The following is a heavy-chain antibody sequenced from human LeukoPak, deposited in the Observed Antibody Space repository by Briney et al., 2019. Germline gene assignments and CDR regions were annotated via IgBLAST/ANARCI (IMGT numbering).Heavy chain of an antibody. D-gene: IGHD3-10*01. Sequence: ASVKVSCEASGGTFSSYAISWVRQAPGQGLEWMGGIIPIFGTANYVQKFQGRVTITADESTSTAYMELSSLRSEDTAVYYCASPPGSSMVEGFDYWGQGTLVTVSS. J-gene: IGHJ4*02. V-gene: IGHV1-69*13. CDR1: GGTFSSYA. CDR2: IIPIFGTA. CDR3: ASPPGSSMVEGFDY.